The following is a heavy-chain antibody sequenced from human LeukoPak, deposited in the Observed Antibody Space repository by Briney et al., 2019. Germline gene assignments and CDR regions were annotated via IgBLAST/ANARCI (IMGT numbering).Heavy chain of an antibody. D-gene: IGHD2-2*01. CDR1: GFTFSSYD. J-gene: IGHJ6*03. CDR3: AKRGNPAVGHHYLDV. Sequence: GGSLRHSCAASGFTFSSYDMSWVRQAPGKGLEWVSSITISGGSTFYADSVMGRFTISRDNYKNTLYLQMNSLSAEDTAVYYCAKRGNPAVGHHYLDVWGKGTTVSVSS. V-gene: IGHV3-23*01. CDR2: ITISGGST.